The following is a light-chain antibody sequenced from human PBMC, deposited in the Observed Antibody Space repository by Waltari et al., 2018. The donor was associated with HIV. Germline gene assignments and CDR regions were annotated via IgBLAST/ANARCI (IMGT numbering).Light chain of an antibody. CDR3: GTWDSSLSAVI. Sequence: QSVLTQPPSVSAALGQKVTISCSGSSSNIGNNYVFWYQPLPGTAPKLLIFDTNKRPSGIPDRFSGSKSGTSATLGITGLQTGDEADYYCGTWDSSLSAVIFGGGTKLTVL. J-gene: IGLJ2*01. V-gene: IGLV1-51*01. CDR1: SSNIGNNY. CDR2: DTN.